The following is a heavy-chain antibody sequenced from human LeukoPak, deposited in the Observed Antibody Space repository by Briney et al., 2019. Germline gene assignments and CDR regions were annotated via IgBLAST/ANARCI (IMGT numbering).Heavy chain of an antibody. V-gene: IGHV3-21*01. J-gene: IGHJ4*02. D-gene: IGHD6-19*01. Sequence: GGSLRLSCAASGFAFSSFSMDWVRQAPWKGLEWVSSISSDSIYIYYAESERGRFTISRDNAKNSLYQQMNSLRAEDTAVYYCARDLAGTALDWGQGTLVTASS. CDR2: ISSDSIYI. CDR1: GFAFSSFS. CDR3: ARDLAGTALD.